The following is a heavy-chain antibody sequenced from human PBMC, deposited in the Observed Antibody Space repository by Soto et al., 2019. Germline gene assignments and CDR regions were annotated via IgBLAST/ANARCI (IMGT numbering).Heavy chain of an antibody. Sequence: PGGSLRLSCSASGFNFRSYAMSWVRQAPGKGLEWVSIISSDGERTYHTGATYYADSVRGRFTISRDNSKNTLSLQMNSLRAEDTAVYYCAKDPLNIAAAGTCWFDPWGQGTLVNVSS. CDR2: ISSDGERT. J-gene: IGHJ5*02. CDR3: AKDPLNIAAAGTCWFDP. V-gene: IGHV3-23*01. CDR1: GFNFRSYA. D-gene: IGHD6-13*01.